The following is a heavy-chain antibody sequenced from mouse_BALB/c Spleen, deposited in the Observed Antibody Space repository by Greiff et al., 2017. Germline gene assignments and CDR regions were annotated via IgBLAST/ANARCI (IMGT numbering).Heavy chain of an antibody. CDR2: ISYSGST. V-gene: IGHV3-2*02. CDR1: GYSITSDYV. J-gene: IGHJ3*01. D-gene: IGHD1-1*01. Sequence: EVKVIESGPGLVKPSQSLSLTCTVTGYSITSDYVWNWIRQFPGNKLEWMGYISYSGSTSYNPSLKSRISITRDTSKNQFFLQLNSVTTADTATYYCAISRYYYSSSSAWFAYWGQGTLVTVSA. CDR3: AISRYYYSSSSAWFAY.